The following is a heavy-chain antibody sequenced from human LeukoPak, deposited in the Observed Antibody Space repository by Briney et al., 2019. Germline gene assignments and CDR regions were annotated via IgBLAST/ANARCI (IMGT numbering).Heavy chain of an antibody. D-gene: IGHD5-18*01. J-gene: IGHJ5*02. V-gene: IGHV4-61*02. CDR2: IYTSGST. CDR1: GGSISSGSYY. CDR3: ARAWIQLAFDP. Sequence: SETLSLTCTVSGGSISSGSYYWSWIRQPAGKGLEWIGRIYTSGSTNYNPSLKSRVTISVDTSKNQFSLKLSSVTAADTAVYYCARAWIQLAFDPWGQGTLVTVSS.